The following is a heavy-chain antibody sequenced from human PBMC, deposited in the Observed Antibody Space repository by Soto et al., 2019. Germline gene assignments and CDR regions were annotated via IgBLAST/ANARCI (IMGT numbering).Heavy chain of an antibody. CDR1: GYTFTGYY. CDR3: ARDSGYSYGLFDY. J-gene: IGHJ4*02. Sequence: QVQLVQSGAEVKKPGASVKVSCKASGYTFTGYYMHWVRQAPGQGLEWMGWINPNSGGTNYAQKCQGWVTRPRDTAVSTAYMELSRLRSDDTAVYYCARDSGYSYGLFDYWGQGTLVTVSS. V-gene: IGHV1-2*04. D-gene: IGHD5-18*01. CDR2: INPNSGGT.